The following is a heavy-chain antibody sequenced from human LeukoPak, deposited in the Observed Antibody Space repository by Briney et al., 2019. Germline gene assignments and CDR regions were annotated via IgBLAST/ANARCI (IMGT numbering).Heavy chain of an antibody. Sequence: QPGGSLRLSCAASGFTFSSYEMNWVRQAPGKGLGWVSYILNSGTTTYYADSVKGRFTISRDNAKNSLYLQMNSLRAEDTGVYYCARDPPDYWGQGILVTVSS. J-gene: IGHJ4*02. V-gene: IGHV3-48*03. CDR2: ILNSGTTT. CDR3: ARDPPDY. CDR1: GFTFSSYE.